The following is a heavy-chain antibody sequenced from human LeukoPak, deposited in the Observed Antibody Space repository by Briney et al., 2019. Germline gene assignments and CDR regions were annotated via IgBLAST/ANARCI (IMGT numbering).Heavy chain of an antibody. D-gene: IGHD5-18*01. CDR1: GFTFSRNA. Sequence: GGSLRLSCAASGFTFSRNAMHWVRQAPGKGLEWVAFIQYDGSNKYYADSVKGRFTISGDNSKNTLYLQMNSLRAEDTAVYYCAKEGRGYTYGPYFEYWGQGTLVTVSS. CDR3: AKEGRGYTYGPYFEY. J-gene: IGHJ4*02. CDR2: IQYDGSNK. V-gene: IGHV3-30*02.